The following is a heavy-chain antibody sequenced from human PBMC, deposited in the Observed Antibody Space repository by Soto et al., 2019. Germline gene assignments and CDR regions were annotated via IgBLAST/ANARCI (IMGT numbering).Heavy chain of an antibody. J-gene: IGHJ3*02. D-gene: IGHD6-13*01. Sequence: PGESLKISCKASGYTFTSYGISWVRQAPGQGLEWMGWISAYNGNTNYAQKLQGRVTMTTDTSTSTAYMELRSLRSDDTAVYYCAREGAPTYSSSWSYPDAFDIWGQGTMVTVSS. V-gene: IGHV1-18*01. CDR2: ISAYNGNT. CDR3: AREGAPTYSSSWSYPDAFDI. CDR1: GYTFTSYG.